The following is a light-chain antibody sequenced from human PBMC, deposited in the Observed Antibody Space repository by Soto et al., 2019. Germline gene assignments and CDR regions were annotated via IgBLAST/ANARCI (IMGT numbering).Light chain of an antibody. CDR3: QQYNYRPPYT. V-gene: IGKV3-15*01. J-gene: IGKJ2*01. CDR2: GAS. CDR1: QSVSTN. Sequence: ETVMTQSPATLSMSPGERVTLSCRASQSVSTNVAWYQQKPGQSPRLLIYGASTRATGIPPSFSGSGYATEFTLTISSLQTEDFAVYYCQQYNYRPPYTFGQGTKLEMK.